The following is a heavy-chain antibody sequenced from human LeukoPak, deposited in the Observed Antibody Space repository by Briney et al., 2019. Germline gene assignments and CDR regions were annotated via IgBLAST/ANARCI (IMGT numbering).Heavy chain of an antibody. Sequence: PSETLSLTCAVFGGPFSGHYWTWIRQPPGKGLEWIGEINHSGGTNYRPSPKCRVTISVEPSKNKFSLKVSSLTAADTAVYYCGRPTSWVNYFDPWGQGTLVTVSS. CDR1: GGPFSGHY. CDR3: GRPTSWVNYFDP. D-gene: IGHD1-7*01. J-gene: IGHJ5*02. CDR2: INHSGGT. V-gene: IGHV4-34*01.